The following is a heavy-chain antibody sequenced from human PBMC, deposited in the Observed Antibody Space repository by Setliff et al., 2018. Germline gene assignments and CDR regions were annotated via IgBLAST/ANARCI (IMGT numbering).Heavy chain of an antibody. Sequence: TLSLTCTVPNGSISISDFYWGWIRQSPGKGLEWIGSIYYTGDTWYKQSLDGRVTISVDTSKNQFSLGLTSVTAADTAVYYCARQAGLRGYYGSDSLYDFDFWGRGTLVTV. CDR3: ARQAGLRGYYGSDSLYDFDF. CDR1: NGSISISDFY. CDR2: IYYTGDT. V-gene: IGHV4-39*01. J-gene: IGHJ4*01. D-gene: IGHD3-10*01.